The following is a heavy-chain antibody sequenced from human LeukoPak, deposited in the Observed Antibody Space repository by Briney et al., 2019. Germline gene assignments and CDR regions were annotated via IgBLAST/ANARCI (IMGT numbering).Heavy chain of an antibody. V-gene: IGHV3-9*01. D-gene: IGHD1-26*01. CDR3: AKDVGKWESLHFFDY. CDR2: ISWNSGSI. Sequence: GGSLRLSCAASGFTFDDYAMHWVRQAPGKGLEWVSGISWNSGSIGYADSVKGRFTISRDNAKDSLYLQMNSLRGDDTAVYYCAKDVGKWESLHFFDYWGQGTLVTVSS. J-gene: IGHJ4*02. CDR1: GFTFDDYA.